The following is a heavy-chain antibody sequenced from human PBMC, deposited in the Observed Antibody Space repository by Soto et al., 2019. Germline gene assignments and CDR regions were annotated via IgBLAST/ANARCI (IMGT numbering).Heavy chain of an antibody. CDR3: ASAVAIWIGFDP. CDR1: GFTFSRYS. D-gene: IGHD6-19*01. J-gene: IGHJ5*02. V-gene: IGHV3-21*01. Sequence: EVQLVESGGGLVKPGGSLRLSCAASGFTFSRYSMNWVRQAPGKGLEWVSSISSSSSYIYYADSVKGRFTISRDNAKNTRYMQMTSRRAEDTAEDYCASAVAIWIGFDPRGKGAPVNVSS. CDR2: ISSSSSYI.